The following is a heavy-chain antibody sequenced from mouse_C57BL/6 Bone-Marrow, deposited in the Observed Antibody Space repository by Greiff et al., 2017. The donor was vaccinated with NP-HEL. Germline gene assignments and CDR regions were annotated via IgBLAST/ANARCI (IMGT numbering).Heavy chain of an antibody. V-gene: IGHV5-17*01. CDR1: GFTFSDYG. Sequence: EVKLEESGGGLVKPGGSLKLSCAASGFTFSDYGMHWVRQAPEKGLEWVAYISSGSSTIYYADTVKGRFTISRDNAKNTLFLQMTSLRSEDTAMYYCARGAGSYYAMDYWGQGTSVTVSS. CDR2: ISSGSSTI. CDR3: ARGAGSYYAMDY. D-gene: IGHD3-3*01. J-gene: IGHJ4*01.